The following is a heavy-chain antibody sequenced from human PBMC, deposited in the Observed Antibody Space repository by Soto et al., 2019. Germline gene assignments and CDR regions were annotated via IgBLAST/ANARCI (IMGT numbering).Heavy chain of an antibody. CDR3: AKSSTTDTGAPNCFDP. D-gene: IGHD3-10*01. V-gene: IGHV1-69*08. CDR2: IIPLFHTA. CDR1: GVILSTYT. J-gene: IGHJ5*02. Sequence: QVRLVQSGAEVRKPGSSVKVSCKTSGVILSTYTLSWVRQAPGQGLEWMGRIIPLFHTATYAQKFQGRVTITADKSTSTVYLQLNSLTSDDTAVYHCAKSSTTDTGAPNCFDPWDQGTLVTVS.